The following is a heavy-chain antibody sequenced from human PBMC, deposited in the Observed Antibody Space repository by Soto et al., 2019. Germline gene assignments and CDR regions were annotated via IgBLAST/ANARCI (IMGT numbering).Heavy chain of an antibody. CDR1: GGSISSYY. D-gene: IGHD5-18*01. V-gene: IGHV4-59*01. Sequence: QVQLQESGPGLVKPSETLSLTCTVSGGSISSYYWSWIRQPPGKGLEWIGYIYYSGSTNYNPSLTSRVXXSXDXXKNQFSLKLSSVTAADTALYYCASGRGYSYGSFDYWGQGTLVTVSS. J-gene: IGHJ4*02. CDR2: IYYSGST. CDR3: ASGRGYSYGSFDY.